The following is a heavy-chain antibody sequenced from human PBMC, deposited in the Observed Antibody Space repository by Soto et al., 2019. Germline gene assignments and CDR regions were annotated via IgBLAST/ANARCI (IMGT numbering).Heavy chain of an antibody. D-gene: IGHD5-12*01. CDR3: AKDPGYGLDY. V-gene: IGHV3-30*18. J-gene: IGHJ4*02. Sequence: QVQLVESGGGVAQPGRSLRLSCAASGFTFSSYGMHWVRQAPGKGLEWVAAIPYDESSEYYADSVKGRFTISRDNSKNTLYLQMNSLRAEDTAVYYCAKDPGYGLDYWGQGTLVTVSS. CDR1: GFTFSSYG. CDR2: IPYDESSE.